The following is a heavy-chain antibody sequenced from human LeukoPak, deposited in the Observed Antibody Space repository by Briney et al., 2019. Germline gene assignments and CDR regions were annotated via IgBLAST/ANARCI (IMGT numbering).Heavy chain of an antibody. CDR3: ARSSSGTRSAGDY. J-gene: IGHJ4*02. V-gene: IGHV1-69*05. CDR1: GGTFSSYA. Sequence: GSSVKVSCKASGGTFSSYAISWVRQAPGQGLERMGGIIPIFGTANYAQKFQGRVTITTDESTSTAYMELSSLRSEDTAVYYCARSSSGTRSAGDYWGQGTLVTVSS. CDR2: IIPIFGTA. D-gene: IGHD6-25*01.